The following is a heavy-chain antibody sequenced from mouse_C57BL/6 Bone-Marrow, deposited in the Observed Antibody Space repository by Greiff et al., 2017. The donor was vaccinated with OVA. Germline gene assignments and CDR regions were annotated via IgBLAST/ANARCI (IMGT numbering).Heavy chain of an antibody. CDR2: IDPSDSYT. Sequence: QVQLQQPGAELVMPGASVKLSCKASGYTFTSYWMHWVKQRPGQGLEWIGEIDPSDSYTNYNQKFKGKSTLTVDKSSSTAYMQLSSLTSEDSAVYYCARDNSGHPWFAYWGQGTLVTVSA. J-gene: IGHJ3*01. D-gene: IGHD3-2*02. CDR3: ARDNSGHPWFAY. V-gene: IGHV1-69*01. CDR1: GYTFTSYW.